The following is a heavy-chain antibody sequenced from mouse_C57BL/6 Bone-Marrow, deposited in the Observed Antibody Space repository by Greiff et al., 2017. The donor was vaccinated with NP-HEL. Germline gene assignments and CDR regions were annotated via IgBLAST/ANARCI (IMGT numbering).Heavy chain of an antibody. Sequence: EVKLLESGAELVRPGASVKLSCTASGFNIKDDYMHWVKQRPEQGLEWIGWIDPENGDTEYASKFQGKATITADTSSNTAYLQLSSLTSEDTAVYYCTNYYGSPLVDYWGQGTTLTVSS. CDR1: GFNIKDDY. D-gene: IGHD1-1*01. CDR2: IDPENGDT. CDR3: TNYYGSPLVDY. V-gene: IGHV14-4*01. J-gene: IGHJ2*01.